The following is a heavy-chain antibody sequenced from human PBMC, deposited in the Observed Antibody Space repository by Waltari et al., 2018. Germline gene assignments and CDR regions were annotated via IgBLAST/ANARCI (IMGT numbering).Heavy chain of an antibody. CDR2: INPNSGGT. Sequence: QVQLVPSGAEVKKPGASVQVSCKASGYTFTGYYMHWVRQAPGPGLDWMGRINPNSGGTNYAQKFQGRVTMTRDTSISTAYMELSRLRSDDTAVYYCARDRAVIAAVPFDYWGQGTLVTVSS. J-gene: IGHJ4*02. V-gene: IGHV1-2*06. CDR1: GYTFTGYY. CDR3: ARDRAVIAAVPFDY. D-gene: IGHD6-13*01.